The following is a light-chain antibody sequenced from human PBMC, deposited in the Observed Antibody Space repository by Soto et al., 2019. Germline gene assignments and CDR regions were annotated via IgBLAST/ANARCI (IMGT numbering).Light chain of an antibody. Sequence: QAVVTQEPSLTVSPGGTVTLTCASSTGAVTSGYYPNWFQQKPGQPPRALIYSTTYKHSWTPARFSGSLLGGKAALTLSGVQPEDEADYYWLLFYGDGVVFGGGTKLTVL. CDR1: TGAVTSGYY. CDR2: STT. V-gene: IGLV7-43*01. J-gene: IGLJ2*01. CDR3: LLFYGDGVV.